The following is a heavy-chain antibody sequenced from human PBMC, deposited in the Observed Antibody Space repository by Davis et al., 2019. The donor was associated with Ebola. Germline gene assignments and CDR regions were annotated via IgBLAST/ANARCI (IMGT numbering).Heavy chain of an antibody. CDR3: ARDPDYGDFLYYFDY. Sequence: GRFTISRGNAKNSLYLQMNSLRAEDTAVYYCARDPDYGDFLYYFDYWGQGTLVTVSS. J-gene: IGHJ4*02. D-gene: IGHD4-17*01. V-gene: IGHV3-11*05.